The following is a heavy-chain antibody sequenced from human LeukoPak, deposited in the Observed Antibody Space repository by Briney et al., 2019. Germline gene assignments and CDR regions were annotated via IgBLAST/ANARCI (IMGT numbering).Heavy chain of an antibody. Sequence: GRSLRLSCAASGFSFSSHGTHCVRQAPGKGLEWLAVIGSDGVRDSYADSVRGRLTISRDNPKNMLFLKLNSLRVEDTAVYYCAIDDTLPDNGLGAWGQGTMVTVSS. CDR3: AIDDTLPDNGLGA. J-gene: IGHJ3*01. CDR1: GFSFSSHG. V-gene: IGHV3-33*01. CDR2: IGSDGVRD. D-gene: IGHD2-8*01.